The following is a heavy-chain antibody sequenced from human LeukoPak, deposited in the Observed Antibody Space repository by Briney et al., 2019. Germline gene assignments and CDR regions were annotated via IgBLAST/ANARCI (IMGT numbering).Heavy chain of an antibody. CDR3: ARDTHYYGSGSPFDY. D-gene: IGHD3-10*01. J-gene: IGHJ4*02. V-gene: IGHV3-48*04. CDR1: GFTFSSYS. Sequence: GGSLRLSCAASGFTFSSYSMNWVRQAPGKGLEWVSYISSSSSTIYYADSVKGRFTISRDNAKNSLYLQMNGLRAEDTAVYYCARDTHYYGSGSPFDYWGQGTLVTVSS. CDR2: ISSSSSTI.